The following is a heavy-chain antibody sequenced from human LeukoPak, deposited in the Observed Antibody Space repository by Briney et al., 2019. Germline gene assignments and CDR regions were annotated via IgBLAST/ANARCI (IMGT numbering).Heavy chain of an antibody. D-gene: IGHD3-10*01. CDR2: IYHSGST. V-gene: IGHV4-38-2*02. J-gene: IGHJ4*02. Sequence: SETLSLTCTVSGYSISSGYYCGWIRQPPGQGLEWIGSIYHSGSTYYNPSLKSRVTISVDTSKNQFSLKLSSVTAADTAVYYCASGALWNFDYWGQGTLVTVSS. CDR1: GYSISSGYY. CDR3: ASGALWNFDY.